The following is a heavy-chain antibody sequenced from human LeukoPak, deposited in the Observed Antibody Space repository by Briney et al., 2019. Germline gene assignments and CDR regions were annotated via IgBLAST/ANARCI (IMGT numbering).Heavy chain of an antibody. CDR1: GYTFTIYG. CDR3: ATDTSYSWYDTFGEY. CDR2: ISASNGNT. Sequence: ASVTVSFTASGYTFTIYGISWVRQAPGQGLEWMGWISASNGNTDYAQKFQGRVTMTTDTSTTTAYMELRSLRSDDTAVYYCATDTSYSWYDTFGEYWGQGTLVTVSS. V-gene: IGHV1-18*01. D-gene: IGHD6-13*01. J-gene: IGHJ4*02.